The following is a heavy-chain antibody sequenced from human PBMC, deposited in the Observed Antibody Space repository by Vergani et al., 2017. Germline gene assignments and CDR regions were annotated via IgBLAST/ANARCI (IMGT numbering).Heavy chain of an antibody. V-gene: IGHV3-33*06. J-gene: IGHJ6*03. CDR3: VKEKVXYCSGGGCYSGHNYYMDV. CDR1: GFTFSSYG. Sequence: QVQLVESGGGVVQPGRSLRLSCAASGFTFSSYGMHWVRQAPGKGLEWVAVIWYDGSNKYYADSVKGRFTISRDNAKNSLYLQMNSLRDEDTALYYCVKEKVXYCSGGGCYSGHNYYMDVWGKGTTVTVSS. CDR2: IWYDGSNK. D-gene: IGHD2-15*01.